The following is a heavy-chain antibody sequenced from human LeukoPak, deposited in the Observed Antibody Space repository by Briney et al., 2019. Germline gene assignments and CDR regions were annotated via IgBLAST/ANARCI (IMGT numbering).Heavy chain of an antibody. CDR2: INHSGNT. CDR1: GGSFSGYY. D-gene: IGHD3-10*01. Sequence: SETLSLTCAVYGGSFSGYYWSWIRQPPGKGLEWIGEINHSGNTDYNPSLKSRVTISVDTSKNQSSLKLSSVTAADTAVYYCARASGLGKTKKWFGELFGYFDYWGQGTLVTVSS. CDR3: ARASGLGKTKKWFGELFGYFDY. J-gene: IGHJ4*02. V-gene: IGHV4-34*01.